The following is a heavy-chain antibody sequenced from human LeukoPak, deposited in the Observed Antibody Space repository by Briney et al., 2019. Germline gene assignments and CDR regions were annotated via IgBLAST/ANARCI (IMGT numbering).Heavy chain of an antibody. D-gene: IGHD3-22*01. V-gene: IGHV4-34*01. CDR2: INHSGST. CDR3: HKYYYDSSRYYQLDY. CDR1: GGSFSGYY. Sequence: SETLSLTCAVYGGSFSGYYWSWIRQPPGRGLEWIGEINHSGSTNYNPSLKSRVTISVDTSKNQFSLKLSSVTAADTAVYYGHKYYYDSSRYYQLDYWGQGTLVTVSS. J-gene: IGHJ4*02.